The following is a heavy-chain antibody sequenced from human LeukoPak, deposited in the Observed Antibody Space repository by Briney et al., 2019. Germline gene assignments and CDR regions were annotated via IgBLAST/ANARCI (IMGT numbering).Heavy chain of an antibody. CDR3: ARRPQRAPVGGFDY. CDR1: GYSISSGYY. D-gene: IGHD3-10*01. Sequence: SETLSLTCAVSGYSISSGYYWGWIRQPPGKKLEWIASIYHSGSTYDSPSLKSRITISVDASKNQFSLKLSAVTAADTAIYYCARRPQRAPVGGFDYWGQGTLVTVSS. J-gene: IGHJ4*02. CDR2: IYHSGST. V-gene: IGHV4-38-2*01.